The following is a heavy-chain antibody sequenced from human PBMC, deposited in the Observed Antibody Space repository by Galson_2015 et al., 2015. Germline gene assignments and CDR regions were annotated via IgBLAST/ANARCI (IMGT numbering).Heavy chain of an antibody. CDR2: IWYDGSNK. V-gene: IGHV3-33*01. D-gene: IGHD3-22*01. CDR3: ARDGGWYYYDSSGCDY. CDR1: GFTFSSYG. J-gene: IGHJ4*02. Sequence: SLRLSCAASGFTFSSYGMHWVRQAPGKGLEWVAVIWYDGSNKYYADSVKGRFTISRDNSKNTLYLQMNSLRAEDTAVYYCARDGGWYYYDSSGCDYWGQGTLVTVSS.